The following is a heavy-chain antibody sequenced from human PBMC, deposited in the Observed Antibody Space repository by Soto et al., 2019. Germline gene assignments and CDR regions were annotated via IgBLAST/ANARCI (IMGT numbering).Heavy chain of an antibody. Sequence: SETLSLTCTVSGGSVTSDEDYWTWIRQSPGKGLEWIGYISNSGSTGYNPSLKTRLSMSVDRSKNQFTLRLTSVTAADTAAYFCATESGSTYGYFDHWGQGTQVTVSS. J-gene: IGHJ4*02. CDR1: GGSVTSDEDY. CDR3: ATESGSTYGYFDH. D-gene: IGHD5-18*01. CDR2: ISNSGST. V-gene: IGHV4-30-4*01.